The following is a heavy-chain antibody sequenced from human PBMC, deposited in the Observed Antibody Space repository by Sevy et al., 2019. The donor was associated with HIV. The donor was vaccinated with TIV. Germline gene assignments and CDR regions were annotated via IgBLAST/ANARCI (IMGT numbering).Heavy chain of an antibody. Sequence: SETLSLTCTVSGGSISSGGYYWSWIRQHPGKGLEWIGYIYYSGSTYYNPSLKSRVTISVDTSKNQFSLKLSSVTAADTAVYYCARGVYSSSWDYYYYYGMDVWGQRDHGHRLL. J-gene: IGHJ6*04. CDR3: ARGVYSSSWDYYYYYGMDV. D-gene: IGHD6-13*01. CDR1: GGSISSGGYY. CDR2: IYYSGST. V-gene: IGHV4-31*03.